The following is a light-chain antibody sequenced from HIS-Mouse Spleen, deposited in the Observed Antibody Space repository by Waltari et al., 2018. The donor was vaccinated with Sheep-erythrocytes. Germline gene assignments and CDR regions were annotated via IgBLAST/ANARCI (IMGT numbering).Light chain of an antibody. CDR3: YSTDSSGNHWV. CDR1: ALPKKY. J-gene: IGLJ3*02. CDR2: KDS. Sequence: SYELTQPPSVSVSPGQTARITCSGDALPKKYAYWYQQKSGQAPVLGIYKDSKRPPGIPEGFSGSTSGTMATLTIRGAQVEDEADYYCYSTDSSGNHWVFGGGTKLTVL. V-gene: IGLV3-10*01.